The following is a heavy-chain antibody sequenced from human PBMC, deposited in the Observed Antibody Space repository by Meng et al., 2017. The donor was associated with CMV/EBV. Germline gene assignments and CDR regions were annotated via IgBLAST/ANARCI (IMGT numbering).Heavy chain of an antibody. CDR2: IIPILGIA. CDR1: GGTFSSYT. V-gene: IGHV1-69*04. D-gene: IGHD5-18*01. Sequence: SVKVSCKASGGTFSSYTISWVRQAPGQGLEWMGRIIPILGIANYAQKLQGRVTITADKSTSTAYMELSSLRSEDTAVYYCVRDMVGGYSYRAWGQGTLVTVSS. CDR3: VRDMVGGYSYRA. J-gene: IGHJ4*02.